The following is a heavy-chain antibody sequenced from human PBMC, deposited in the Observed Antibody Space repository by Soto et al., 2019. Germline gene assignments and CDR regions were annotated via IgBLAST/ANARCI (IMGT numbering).Heavy chain of an antibody. CDR2: IIPIFGTT. Sequence: QVQLVQSGAEVKKPGSSVKVSCKAFGGTFSSYAINWIRQAPGQGLEWMGGIIPIFGTTTYAQRFQARVTITADESTSTAYMELSSLRSEETALYYCARDGGAATFDYWGQGTLVTVSS. CDR3: ARDGGAATFDY. CDR1: GGTFSSYA. D-gene: IGHD1-26*01. J-gene: IGHJ4*02. V-gene: IGHV1-69*12.